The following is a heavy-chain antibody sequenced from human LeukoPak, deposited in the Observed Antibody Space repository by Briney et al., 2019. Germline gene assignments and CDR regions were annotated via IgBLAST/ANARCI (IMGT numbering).Heavy chain of an antibody. D-gene: IGHD2-2*01. CDR2: IIPIFGTA. V-gene: IGHV1-69*13. Sequence: ASVKVSCKASGGTFSSYAISWVRQAPGQGLEWMGGIIPIFGTANYAQKFQGRVTITADESTSTAYMELSSLRSEDTAVYYCARVGGYSSTSCYEGWFDPWGQGTLVTVSS. CDR3: ARVGGYSSTSCYEGWFDP. CDR1: GGTFSSYA. J-gene: IGHJ5*02.